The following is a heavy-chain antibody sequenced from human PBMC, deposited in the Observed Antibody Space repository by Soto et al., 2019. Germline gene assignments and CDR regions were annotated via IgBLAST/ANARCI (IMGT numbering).Heavy chain of an antibody. J-gene: IGHJ5*02. D-gene: IGHD5-18*01. Sequence: LGESLKISCKGSGYSFTSYWIGWARQMPGRGLEWMGIIYPDDSETRYSPSFQVQVTISADKSISTAYLQWSSLKASDAAMYYCARRVYTYGIREYGYHWLDPWGKGRLVTVSS. V-gene: IGHV5-51*01. CDR1: GYSFTSYW. CDR3: ARRVYTYGIREYGYHWLDP. CDR2: IYPDDSET.